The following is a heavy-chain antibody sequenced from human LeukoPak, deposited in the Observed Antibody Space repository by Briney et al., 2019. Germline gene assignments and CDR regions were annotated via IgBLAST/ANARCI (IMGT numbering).Heavy chain of an antibody. CDR3: ARGPAYYVDTSGYYSDDY. D-gene: IGHD3-22*01. J-gene: IGHJ4*02. CDR2: IIPIFGTA. CDR1: VGTFSSYA. Sequence: SVKVSCKASVGTFSSYAISWVRQAPGQGLEWMGGIIPIFGTANYAQKFQGRVTMTRNTSIGTAYMELSSLRSEDTAVYYCARGPAYYVDTSGYYSDDYWGQGTLVTVSS. V-gene: IGHV1-69*05.